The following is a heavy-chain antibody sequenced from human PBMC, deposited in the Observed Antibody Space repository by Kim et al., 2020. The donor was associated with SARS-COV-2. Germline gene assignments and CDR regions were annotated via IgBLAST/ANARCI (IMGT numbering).Heavy chain of an antibody. D-gene: IGHD3-22*01. CDR2: IKEDGSEK. CDR3: ARLYFFNSTGYRAIVY. V-gene: IGHV3-7*01. Sequence: GGSLRLSCAASGFAFSAFWMTWVRQAPGKGLEWVANIKEDGSEKYYVDSVRGRFTISRDNAKNSVYLQMNSLRAEDTAVYYCARLYFFNSTGYRAIVYWG. J-gene: IGHJ4*01. CDR1: GFAFSAFW.